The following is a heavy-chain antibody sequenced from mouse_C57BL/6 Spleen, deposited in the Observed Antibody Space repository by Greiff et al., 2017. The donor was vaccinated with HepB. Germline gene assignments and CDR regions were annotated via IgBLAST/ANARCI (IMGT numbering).Heavy chain of an antibody. Sequence: EVMLVESGGDLVKPGGSLKLSCAASGFTFSSYGMSWVRQTPDKRLEWVATISSGGSYTYYPDSVKGRFTISRDNAKNTLYLQMNSLKSEDTAMYYCARQYYYGSSYWYFDVWGTGTTVTVSS. D-gene: IGHD1-1*01. J-gene: IGHJ1*03. CDR2: ISSGGSYT. CDR3: ARQYYYGSSYWYFDV. CDR1: GFTFSSYG. V-gene: IGHV5-6*01.